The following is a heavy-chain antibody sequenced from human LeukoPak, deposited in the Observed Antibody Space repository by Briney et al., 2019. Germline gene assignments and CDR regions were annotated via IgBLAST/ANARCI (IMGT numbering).Heavy chain of an antibody. CDR3: ARVDSSGWYESDY. V-gene: IGHV3-30*04. J-gene: IGHJ4*02. CDR2: ISYDGSNK. D-gene: IGHD6-19*01. CDR1: GFTFSSYA. Sequence: PGGPLRLSCAASGFTFSSYAMHWVRQAPGKGLEWVAVISYDGSNKYYADSVKGRFTISRDNSKNTLYLQMNSLRAEDTAVYYCARVDSSGWYESDYWGQGTLVTVSS.